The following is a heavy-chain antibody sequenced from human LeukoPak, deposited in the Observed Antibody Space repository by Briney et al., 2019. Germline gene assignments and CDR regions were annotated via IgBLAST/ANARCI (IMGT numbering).Heavy chain of an antibody. CDR2: INHSGST. CDR1: GGSFSGYY. V-gene: IGHV4-34*01. D-gene: IGHD6-13*01. Sequence: PSETLSLTCAVYGGSFSGYYWSWIRQPPGKGLEWIGEINHSGSTNYNPSLKSRVTISVDTSKNQFSLKLSSVTAADTAVHYCARGTSSSWSHNFDYWGQGTLVTVSS. CDR3: ARGTSSSWSHNFDY. J-gene: IGHJ4*02.